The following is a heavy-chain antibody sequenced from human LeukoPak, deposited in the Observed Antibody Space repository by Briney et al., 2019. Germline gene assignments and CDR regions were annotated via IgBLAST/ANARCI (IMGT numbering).Heavy chain of an antibody. CDR3: AKALSAYYNTIKDY. Sequence: GGSLRLSCAASGFTFSSYGMPWIRQAPAKGLGWVAVISYDGSNKYYADSVKGRFTISRDNSKNTLYLQMNSLRAEDTALYYCAKALSAYYNTIKDYWGQGTLVTVSS. CDR1: GFTFSSYG. CDR2: ISYDGSNK. V-gene: IGHV3-30*18. D-gene: IGHD3-22*01. J-gene: IGHJ4*02.